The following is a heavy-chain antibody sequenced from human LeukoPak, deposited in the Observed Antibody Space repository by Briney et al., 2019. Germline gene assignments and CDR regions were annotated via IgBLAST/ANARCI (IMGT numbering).Heavy chain of an antibody. CDR2: IWYDGSNE. V-gene: IGHV3-33*06. J-gene: IGHJ4*02. CDR1: GFTFSRYG. CDR3: AKDPLVNSQEYFDY. D-gene: IGHD2/OR15-2a*01. Sequence: GGSLRLSCAASGFTFSRYGMHWVRQAPGKGLEWVAVIWYDGSNEYYADSVKGRFTISRDNSKNTLYLQMNSLRAEDTAIYYCAKDPLVNSQEYFDYWGQGTLVTVSS.